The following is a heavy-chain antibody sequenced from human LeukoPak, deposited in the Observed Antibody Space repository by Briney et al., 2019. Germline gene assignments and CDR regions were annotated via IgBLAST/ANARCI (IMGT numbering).Heavy chain of an antibody. CDR2: ISFDGNNA. CDR1: GFIFNNYA. D-gene: IGHD5-12*01. CDR3: ARDGGGYVLFPGVYNWFDP. J-gene: IGHJ5*02. V-gene: IGHV3-30*04. Sequence: GGSLRLSCAASGFIFNNYAIHWVRQAPGKGLEWVAVISFDGNNAFYTDSVKGRFTISRDNSKNTLFLQMNSLRTEDTAVYYCARDGGGYVLFPGVYNWFDPWGQGTLVTVSS.